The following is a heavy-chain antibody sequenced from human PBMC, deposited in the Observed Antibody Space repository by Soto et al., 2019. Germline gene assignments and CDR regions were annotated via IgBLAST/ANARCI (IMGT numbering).Heavy chain of an antibody. Sequence: LKISCKGSGYSFTSYWIGWVRQMPGKGLEWMGIIYPGDSDTRYSPSFQGQVTISADKSISTAYLQWSSLKASDTAMYYCARPRPNYYDSSGNSPYYFDYWGQGTLVTVSS. CDR3: ARPRPNYYDSSGNSPYYFDY. D-gene: IGHD3-22*01. J-gene: IGHJ4*02. V-gene: IGHV5-51*01. CDR1: GYSFTSYW. CDR2: IYPGDSDT.